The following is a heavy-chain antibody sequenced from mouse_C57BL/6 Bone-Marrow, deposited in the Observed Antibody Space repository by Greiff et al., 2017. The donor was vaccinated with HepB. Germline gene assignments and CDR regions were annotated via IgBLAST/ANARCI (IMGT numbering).Heavy chain of an antibody. V-gene: IGHV1-78*01. CDR3: ARRVDYYAMDY. CDR2: IYPRDGST. J-gene: IGHJ4*01. Sequence: VKLQESDAELVKPGASVKISCKVSGYTFTDRTIHWMKQRPEQGLEWIGYIYPRDGSTKYNEKFKGKATLTADKSSSTAYMQLNSLTSEDSAVYFCARRVDYYAMDYWGQGTSVTVSS. D-gene: IGHD1-1*01. CDR1: GYTFTDRT.